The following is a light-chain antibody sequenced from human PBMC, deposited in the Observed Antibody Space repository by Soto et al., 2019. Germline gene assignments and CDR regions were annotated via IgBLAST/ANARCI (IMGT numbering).Light chain of an antibody. V-gene: IGKV3-15*01. J-gene: IGKJ1*01. CDR3: LQYKSYPRT. Sequence: EIVMTQSPATLSVSPGERATLSCRASQSVSSDLAWYHQKPGQAPRLLIYGASTRATGIPARFSGSGSGTEFTLTISNLQPEDFATYYCLQYKSYPRTFGQGTKVDIK. CDR2: GAS. CDR1: QSVSSD.